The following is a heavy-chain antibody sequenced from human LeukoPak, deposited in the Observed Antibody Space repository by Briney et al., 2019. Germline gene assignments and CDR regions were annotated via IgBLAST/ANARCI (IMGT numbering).Heavy chain of an antibody. CDR1: GGTFGSYA. Sequence: ASVKVSCKASGGTFGSYAFSWVRQAPGQGLEWMGGIIPILGIANYAQKFQGRVTITADKSTSTAYMELSSLRSEDTAVYYCARVDGYSSVWYDYWGQGTLVTVSS. V-gene: IGHV1-69*10. J-gene: IGHJ4*02. D-gene: IGHD6-19*01. CDR2: IIPILGIA. CDR3: ARVDGYSSVWYDY.